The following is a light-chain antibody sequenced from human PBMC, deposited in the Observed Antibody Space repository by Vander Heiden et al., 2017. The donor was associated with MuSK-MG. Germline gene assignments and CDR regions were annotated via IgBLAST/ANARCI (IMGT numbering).Light chain of an antibody. V-gene: IGKV3-11*01. CDR3: QQRCLGPAGAK. Sequence: ALAPRLLIFDASNRATVIPARFSGSGSGTDFILTIRSLEPEDFAVYFCQQRCLGPAGAKFGPGTKVEIK. CDR2: DAS. J-gene: IGKJ1*01.